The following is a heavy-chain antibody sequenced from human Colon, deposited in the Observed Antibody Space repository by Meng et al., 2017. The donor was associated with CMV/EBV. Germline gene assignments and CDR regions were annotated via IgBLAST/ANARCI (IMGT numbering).Heavy chain of an antibody. D-gene: IGHD3-10*01. CDR3: GRAGARGVPIDV. Sequence: QVQWQGSGPGLVKPSEPLSLTCTVSGGSISGNYWTWIRRPAGEGLQWLGRIYSNGRIDENYSLRSRVTISVDTSKNQLSLRLTSVTAADTAVYYCGRAGARGVPIDVWGRGTLVTVSS. CDR1: GGSISGNY. V-gene: IGHV4-4*07. CDR2: IYSNGRI. J-gene: IGHJ1*01.